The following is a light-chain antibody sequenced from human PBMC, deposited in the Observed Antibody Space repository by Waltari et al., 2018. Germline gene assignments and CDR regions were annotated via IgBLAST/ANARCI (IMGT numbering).Light chain of an antibody. Sequence: DIVMTQSPDYLAVSLGERATIHCKSSQSVSYNSDNKNFLAWYQQKPGQPPKLLIYWASTRASGVPDRFSGSGSGTEFTLTISSVEAEDVAIYYCQQFYNPLFIFGPGTKVDIK. J-gene: IGKJ3*01. CDR2: WAS. CDR1: QSVSYNSDNKNF. V-gene: IGKV4-1*01. CDR3: QQFYNPLFI.